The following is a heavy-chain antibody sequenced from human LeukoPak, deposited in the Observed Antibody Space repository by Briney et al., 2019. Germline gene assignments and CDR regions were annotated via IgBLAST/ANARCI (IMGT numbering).Heavy chain of an antibody. CDR3: ARGGYCSGGSCYYESKQYYYGMDV. CDR2: INPNSGGT. V-gene: IGHV1-2*06. Sequence: ASVKVSCKASGYIFTGFYVHWVRQAPGQGLEWMGRINPNSGGTHHAQKFQGRFTISRDNAENTLYLQMNSLRAEDTAVYYCARGGYCSGGSCYYESKQYYYGMDVWGQGTTVTVSS. D-gene: IGHD2-15*01. CDR1: GYIFTGFY. J-gene: IGHJ6*02.